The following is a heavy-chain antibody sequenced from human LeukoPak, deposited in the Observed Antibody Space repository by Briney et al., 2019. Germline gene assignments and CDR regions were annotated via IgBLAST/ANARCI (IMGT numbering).Heavy chain of an antibody. CDR1: GFTFSSYG. CDR3: AKDRSQRDIAAAGLFDY. Sequence: GGSLRLSCAASGFTFSSYGMHWVRQAPGKGLEWVAFIRYDGSDKYYADSVKGRFTISRDNSKNTLYLQMNSLRAEDTAVYYCAKDRSQRDIAAAGLFDYWGQGTLVTVSS. V-gene: IGHV3-30*02. D-gene: IGHD6-13*01. CDR2: IRYDGSDK. J-gene: IGHJ4*02.